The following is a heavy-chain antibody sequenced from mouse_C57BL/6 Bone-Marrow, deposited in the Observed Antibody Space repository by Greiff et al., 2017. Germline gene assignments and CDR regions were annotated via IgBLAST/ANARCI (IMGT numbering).Heavy chain of an antibody. J-gene: IGHJ1*03. CDR1: GYTFTSYW. CDR2: IHPNSGST. Sequence: QVQLQQPGAELVKPGASVKLSCKASGYTFTSYWMHWVKQRPGQGLEWIGMIHPNSGSTNYNEKFKSKATLTVDKSSSTAYMQLSSLTSEDSAVYYCANRSLLCPNWYFDVWGTGTTVTVSS. V-gene: IGHV1-64*01. D-gene: IGHD2-1*01. CDR3: ANRSLLCPNWYFDV.